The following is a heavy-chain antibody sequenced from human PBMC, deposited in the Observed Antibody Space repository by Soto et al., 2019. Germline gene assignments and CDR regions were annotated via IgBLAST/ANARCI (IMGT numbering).Heavy chain of an antibody. D-gene: IGHD2-2*01. CDR1: GFTFSSYW. J-gene: IGHJ6*03. Sequence: EVQLVESGGGLVQPGGSLRLSCAASGFTFSSYWMSWVRQAPGKGLEWVANIKQDGSEKYYVDSVKGRFTISRDNAKNSLYLQMNSLRAEDTAVYYCARVLECSSTSCWLYYYYYYMDVWGKGTTVTVSS. CDR2: IKQDGSEK. V-gene: IGHV3-7*01. CDR3: ARVLECSSTSCWLYYYYYYMDV.